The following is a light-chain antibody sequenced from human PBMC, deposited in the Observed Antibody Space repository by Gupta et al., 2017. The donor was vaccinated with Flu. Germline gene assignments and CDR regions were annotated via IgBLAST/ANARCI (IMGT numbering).Light chain of an antibody. J-gene: IGLJ3*02. Sequence: QLALPQSPSASASLGASVKLTCTLTSGHSTFAITWHQQQPEKGPRYLMTVNSDGSHKKGDGSPDRFSGSGSGAERDLTISSIQAEDEDDYYWQTWGTGIWMFGGGTKLTVL. V-gene: IGLV4-69*01. CDR3: QTWGTGIWM. CDR1: SGHSTFA. CDR2: VNSDGSH.